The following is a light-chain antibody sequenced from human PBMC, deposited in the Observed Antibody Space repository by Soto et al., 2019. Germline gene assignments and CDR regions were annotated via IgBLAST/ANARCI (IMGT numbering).Light chain of an antibody. Sequence: DIQMTQSPSSLSGSVGDRVTISCRASQNIVNYLHWYQRKPGTAPRLLISRASTVRSGIPPRFSGSGSGRDFTPTISSLRPEDIGTYFCQQSYSIPWTFGQGTRVEI. CDR2: RAS. CDR3: QQSYSIPWT. V-gene: IGKV1-39*01. CDR1: QNIVNY. J-gene: IGKJ1*01.